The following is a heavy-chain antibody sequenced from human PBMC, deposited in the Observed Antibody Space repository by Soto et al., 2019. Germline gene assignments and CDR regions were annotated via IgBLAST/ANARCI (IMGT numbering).Heavy chain of an antibody. CDR1: GGSISSGDYY. CDR2: IYYSGST. Sequence: SETLSLTCTVSGGSISSGDYYWSWIRQPPGKGLEWIGYIYYSGSTYYNPSLKSRVTISVDTSKNQFSLKLSSVTAADTAVYYCARDGSGYDPFDYWGQGTLVTVSS. V-gene: IGHV4-30-4*01. CDR3: ARDGSGYDPFDY. D-gene: IGHD5-12*01. J-gene: IGHJ4*02.